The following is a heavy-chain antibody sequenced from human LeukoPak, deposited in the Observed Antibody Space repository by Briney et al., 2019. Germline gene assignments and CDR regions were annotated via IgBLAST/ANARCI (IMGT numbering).Heavy chain of an antibody. CDR3: ARAVFWSGYYTSYYYYGMDV. CDR1: GGSFSGYY. J-gene: IGHJ6*02. V-gene: IGHV4-34*01. Sequence: SETLSLTCAVYGGSFSGYYWSWIRQPPGKGLEWIGEINHSGSTNYNPSLKSRVTISVDTSKNQFSLKLSSVTAADTAVCYCARAVFWSGYYTSYYYYGMDVWGQGTTVTVSS. CDR2: INHSGST. D-gene: IGHD3-3*01.